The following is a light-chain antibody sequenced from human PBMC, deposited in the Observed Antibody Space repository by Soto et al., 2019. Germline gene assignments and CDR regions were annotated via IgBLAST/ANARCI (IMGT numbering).Light chain of an antibody. CDR2: RNT. V-gene: IGLV1-44*01. CDR3: AVWDASLNGYV. CDR1: SSDIGRYT. J-gene: IGLJ1*01. Sequence: QSVLTQPPSASGTPGQRVTISCSGSSSDIGRYTVNWYQQLPETAPKLLIYRNTRRRSWVPRGFSGSKTATSASLAISGLQPEDEADDYCAVWDASLNGYVFGTGTKVTVL.